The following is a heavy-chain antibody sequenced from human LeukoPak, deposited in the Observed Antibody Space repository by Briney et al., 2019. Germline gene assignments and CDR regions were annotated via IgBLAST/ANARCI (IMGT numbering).Heavy chain of an antibody. CDR2: IYYSGST. J-gene: IGHJ5*02. Sequence: PSETLSLTSTVSGGSISSYYWSWIRQPPGKGLEWIGYIYYSGSTNYNPSLKSRVTISVDTSKNQFSLKLSSVTAADTAVYYCAVTMIVAPWFDPWGQGTLVTVSS. V-gene: IGHV4-59*01. CDR1: GGSISSYY. D-gene: IGHD3-22*01. CDR3: AVTMIVAPWFDP.